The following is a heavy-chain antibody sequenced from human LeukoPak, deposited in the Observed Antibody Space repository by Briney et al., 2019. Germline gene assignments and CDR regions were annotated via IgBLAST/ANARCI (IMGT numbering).Heavy chain of an antibody. V-gene: IGHV1-18*01. CDR2: ISAYNGNT. J-gene: IGHJ6*03. CDR3: ARDGAPGDFDWFDYYYYYMDV. D-gene: IGHD3-9*01. Sequence: ASVKLSCKASGYTFTSYGISWVRQAPGQGLEWLGWISAYNGNTNYAQKLQGRVIMTTDTSTSTAHMELRSLRSDDTAVYYCARDGAPGDFDWFDYYYYYMDVWGKGTTVTVSS. CDR1: GYTFTSYG.